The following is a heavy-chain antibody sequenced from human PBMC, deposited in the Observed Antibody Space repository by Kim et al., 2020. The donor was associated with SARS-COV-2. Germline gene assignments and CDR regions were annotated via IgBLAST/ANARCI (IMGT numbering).Heavy chain of an antibody. Sequence: GGSLRLSCAASGFTFSSYGMHWVRQAPGKGLEWVAVIWYDGSNKYYADSVKGRFTISRDNSKNTLYLQMNSLRAEDTAVYYCAKLPEGGYYDSSGYYAADYWGQGTLVTVSS. CDR3: AKLPEGGYYDSSGYYAADY. D-gene: IGHD3-22*01. V-gene: IGHV3-33*06. CDR1: GFTFSSYG. J-gene: IGHJ4*02. CDR2: IWYDGSNK.